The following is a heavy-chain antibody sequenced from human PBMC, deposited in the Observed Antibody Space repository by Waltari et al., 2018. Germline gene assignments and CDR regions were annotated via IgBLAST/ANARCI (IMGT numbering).Heavy chain of an antibody. CDR2: INYSGTT. V-gene: IGHV4-39*07. CDR1: GGSIGRNTFY. Sequence: QVQLQESGPGLVKSSETLSLTCTVSGGSIGRNTFYWAWIRQPPGKRMEWMANINYSGTTYYMPSLKSRVPISVDTSRNQRSLRLTSVTAADTAVYFCVREWSSSSSWFDPWGQGTLVTVSS. CDR3: VREWSSSSSWFDP. D-gene: IGHD6-6*01. J-gene: IGHJ5*02.